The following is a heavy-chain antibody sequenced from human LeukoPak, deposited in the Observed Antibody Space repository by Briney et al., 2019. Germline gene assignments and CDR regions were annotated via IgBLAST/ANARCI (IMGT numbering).Heavy chain of an antibody. CDR3: AREYCSGGSCYPDAFDI. CDR2: IYTSGST. V-gene: IGHV4-4*07. J-gene: IGHJ3*02. Sequence: SETLSLTCTVSGGSISSYYWSWIRQPAGKGLEWIGRIYTSGSTNYNPSLKSRVTISVDTSKNQFSLKLSSVTAADTAVYYCAREYCSGGSCYPDAFDIWGQGTMVTVSS. CDR1: GGSISSYY. D-gene: IGHD2-15*01.